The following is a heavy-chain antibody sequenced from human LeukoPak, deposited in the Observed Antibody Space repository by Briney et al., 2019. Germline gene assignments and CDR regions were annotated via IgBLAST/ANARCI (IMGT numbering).Heavy chain of an antibody. CDR1: GFTFSSYS. CDR2: ISSSSSTI. D-gene: IGHD3-3*01. Sequence: QAGGSLRLSCAASGFTFSSYSMNWVRQAPGKGLEWVSYISSSSSTIYYADSVKGRFTISRDNAKNSLYLQMNSLRAEDTAVYYCARDKPWSGYYTGAHWGQGTLVTVSS. J-gene: IGHJ4*02. CDR3: ARDKPWSGYYTGAH. V-gene: IGHV3-48*01.